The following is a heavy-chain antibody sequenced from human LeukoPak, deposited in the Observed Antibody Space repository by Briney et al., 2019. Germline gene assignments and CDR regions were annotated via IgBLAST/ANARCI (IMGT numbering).Heavy chain of an antibody. CDR2: IKQDGSEK. V-gene: IGHV3-7*03. Sequence: GGSLRLSCAASGFTFSSYWMSWVRQAPGKGLEWVANIKQDGSEKYYVDSVKGRFTISRDNAKNSLYLQMNSLRAEDTAVYYCARDPRSPYYYYGMDVWGQGTTVTVSS. CDR3: ARDPRSPYYYYGMDV. CDR1: GFTFSSYW. J-gene: IGHJ6*02.